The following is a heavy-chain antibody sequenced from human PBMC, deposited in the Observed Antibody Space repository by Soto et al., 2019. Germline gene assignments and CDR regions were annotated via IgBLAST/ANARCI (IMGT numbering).Heavy chain of an antibody. Sequence: VSGGSISSYYWSWIRQPPGKGLEWIGYIYYSGSTTYNPSLKSRVTISVDTSKNQFSLKLSSVTAADTAVYYCARGGDGYNFDYFDYWGQGTLVTVSS. CDR2: IYYSGST. J-gene: IGHJ4*02. D-gene: IGHD5-12*01. CDR3: ARGGDGYNFDYFDY. V-gene: IGHV4-59*01. CDR1: GGSISSYY.